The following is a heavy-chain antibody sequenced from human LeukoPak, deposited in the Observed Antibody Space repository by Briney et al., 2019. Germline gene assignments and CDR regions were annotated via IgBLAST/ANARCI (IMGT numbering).Heavy chain of an antibody. CDR2: INPSGGST. CDR3: AVTYYYDSSGARIDY. D-gene: IGHD3-22*01. CDR1: GYTFTRYG. V-gene: IGHV1-46*01. J-gene: IGHJ4*02. Sequence: GASVKVSSKASGYTFTRYGISWVRQAPGQGLEWMGIINPSGGSTSYAQKFQGRVTMTRDTSTSTVYMELSSLRSEDTAVYYCAVTYYYDSSGARIDYWGQGTLVTVSS.